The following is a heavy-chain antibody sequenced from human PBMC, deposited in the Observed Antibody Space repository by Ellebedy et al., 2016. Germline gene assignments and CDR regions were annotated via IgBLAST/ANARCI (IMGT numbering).Heavy chain of an antibody. Sequence: GESLKISXAGSGFDFTASWMHWVRQVPGKEPVWLSRINSDGSTKTYAESVKGRFAISRDNAKNTLYLEMNSLTDDDTAVYFCARVDAKKVQGGVFFSDSWGQGTLVTVSS. V-gene: IGHV3-74*01. CDR3: ARVDAKKVQGGVFFSDS. J-gene: IGHJ4*02. CDR2: INSDGSTK. D-gene: IGHD3-3*01. CDR1: GFDFTASW.